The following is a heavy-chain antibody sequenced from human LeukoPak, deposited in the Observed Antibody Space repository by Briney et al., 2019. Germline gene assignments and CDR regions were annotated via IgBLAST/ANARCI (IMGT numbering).Heavy chain of an antibody. V-gene: IGHV3-9*01. D-gene: IGHD4-17*01. CDR1: GFTFDDYA. CDR3: SRTTVTTDNYYYYGMDV. CDR2: ISWNSGSI. J-gene: IGHJ6*02. Sequence: PGGSLRLSCAASGFTFDDYAMHWVRQAPGKGLEWVSGISWNSGSIGYVDSVKGRFTISRDNAKNSLYLQMNSLRAEDTALYYCSRTTVTTDNYYYYGMDVWGQGTTVTVSS.